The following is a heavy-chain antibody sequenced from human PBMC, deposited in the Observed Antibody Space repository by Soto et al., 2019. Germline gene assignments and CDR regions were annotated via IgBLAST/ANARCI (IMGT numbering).Heavy chain of an antibody. J-gene: IGHJ1*01. CDR3: ARVGCSGGSWYEVQH. CDR2: IIPILGIA. CDR1: GGTFSSYT. D-gene: IGHD2-15*01. Sequence: QVQLVQSGAEVKKPGSSVKVSCKASGGTFSSYTISWVRQAPGQGLEWMGRIIPILGIANYAQKFQGRVTITADKSTSTAYMEVSSLRSEDTAVYYCARVGCSGGSWYEVQHWGQGTLVTVSS. V-gene: IGHV1-69*02.